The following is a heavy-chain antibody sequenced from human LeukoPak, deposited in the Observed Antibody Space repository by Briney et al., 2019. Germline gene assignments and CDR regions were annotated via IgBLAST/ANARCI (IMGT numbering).Heavy chain of an antibody. D-gene: IGHD3-10*01. Sequence: GGTLRLSCAASGFTFSSYGMSWVRQAPGKGLEWVSSISFTGGTTYYADSVKGRFTISRDNSKSTLYLQMNSLRAEDTAVYYCAREWFGESATVDYWGQGTLVTVSS. J-gene: IGHJ4*02. CDR2: ISFTGGTT. CDR1: GFTFSSYG. V-gene: IGHV3-23*01. CDR3: AREWFGESATVDY.